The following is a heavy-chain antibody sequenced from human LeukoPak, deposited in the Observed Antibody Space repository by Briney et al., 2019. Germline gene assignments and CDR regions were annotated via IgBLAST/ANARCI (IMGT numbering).Heavy chain of an antibody. D-gene: IGHD3-22*01. CDR1: GFTFSTYA. CDR3: ASGASYYDSSGYHY. Sequence: GGSLRLSCAASGFTFSTYAMHWVRQAPGKGLEWAAVISYDGSDKYYADSVKGRFTISRDNSKNTLYLQMNSLRAEDTAVYYCASGASYYDSSGYHYWGQGTLVTVSS. CDR2: ISYDGSDK. J-gene: IGHJ4*02. V-gene: IGHV3-30*01.